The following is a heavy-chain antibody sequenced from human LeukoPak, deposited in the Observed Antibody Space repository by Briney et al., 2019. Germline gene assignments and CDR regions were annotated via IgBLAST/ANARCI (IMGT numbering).Heavy chain of an antibody. CDR1: GDSVSSNSAA. CDR3: ARMGCSGTTCSLDN. J-gene: IGHJ4*02. D-gene: IGHD2-2*01. CDR2: TYYRSKWYN. Sequence: SRTLSLTCAISGDSVSSNSAAWNWIRQSPSRGLEWLGRTYYRSKWYNDYAVSVKSRITINPDTSKNQFSLQLNSVTPEDRAVYYCARMGCSGTTCSLDNWGQGTPVTVSS. V-gene: IGHV6-1*01.